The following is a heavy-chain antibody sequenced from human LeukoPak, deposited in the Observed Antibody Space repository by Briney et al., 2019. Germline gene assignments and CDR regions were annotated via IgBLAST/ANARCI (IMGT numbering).Heavy chain of an antibody. Sequence: AVRVSSMDSGGTFIIYAIRWGRQAPGQGGGWMGGIIVIFGRANYAQKFRGRVTITAEETTRTAYMERRRVREEDTALYYCATTVTHFPSYYSYGMDVWGQGTTVTVSS. CDR2: IIVIFGRA. CDR1: GGTFIIYA. J-gene: IGHJ6*02. D-gene: IGHD4-17*01. V-gene: IGHV1-69*01. CDR3: ATTVTHFPSYYSYGMDV.